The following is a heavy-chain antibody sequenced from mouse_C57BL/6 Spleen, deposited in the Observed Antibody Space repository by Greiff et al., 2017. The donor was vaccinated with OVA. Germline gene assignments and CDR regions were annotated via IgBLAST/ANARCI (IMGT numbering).Heavy chain of an antibody. D-gene: IGHD2-5*01. V-gene: IGHV3-6*01. CDR1: GYSITSGYY. CDR2: ISYDGSN. J-gene: IGHJ3*01. Sequence: VQLKESGPGLVKPSPSLSLTCSVTGYSITSGYYWNWIRQFPGNKLEWMGYISYDGSNNYNPSLKNRISITRDTSKNQFFLKLNSVTTEDTATYYCARGDYSNYEPAWFAYWGQGTLVTVSA. CDR3: ARGDYSNYEPAWFAY.